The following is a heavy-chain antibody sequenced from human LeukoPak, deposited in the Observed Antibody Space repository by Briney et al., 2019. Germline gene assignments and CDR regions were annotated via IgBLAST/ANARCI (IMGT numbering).Heavy chain of an antibody. CDR2: IYDGGTT. CDR3: TTGGGVYDYVSLH. D-gene: IGHD3-16*01. V-gene: IGHV3-66*01. CDR1: GFTVSSSY. J-gene: IGHJ1*01. Sequence: GGSLRLSCAASGFTVSSSYMSWVRQAPGKGLEWVSSIYDGGTTHHADSLKGRFTISRDNSKNTLYLQTNSLTAEDTAVYYCTTGGGVYDYVSLHWGQGTLVTVSS.